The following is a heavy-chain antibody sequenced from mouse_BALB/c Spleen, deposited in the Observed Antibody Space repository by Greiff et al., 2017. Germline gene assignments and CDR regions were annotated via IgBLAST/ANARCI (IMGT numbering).Heavy chain of an antibody. V-gene: IGHV5-9*03. D-gene: IGHD2-4*01. Sequence: EVKLMESGGGLVKPGGSLKLSCAASGFTFSSYTMSWVRQTPEKRLEWVATISSGGGNTYYPDSVKGRFTISRDNAKNNLYLQMSSLRSEDTAMYYCARAYDYDYAMDYWGQGTSVTVSS. J-gene: IGHJ4*01. CDR3: ARAYDYDYAMDY. CDR1: GFTFSSYT. CDR2: ISSGGGNT.